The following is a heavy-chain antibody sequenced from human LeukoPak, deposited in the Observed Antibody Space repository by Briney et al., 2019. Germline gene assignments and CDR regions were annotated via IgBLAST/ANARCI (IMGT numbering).Heavy chain of an antibody. D-gene: IGHD3-10*01. CDR3: ARRGLYGSGTYYADY. J-gene: IGHJ4*02. Sequence: GESLKISCKGSGYIFTSYWIGWVRQMPGKGLEWMEIIYPGDSDTRYSPSFQGQVTISADKSISTAYLQWSSLKASDTAMYYCARRGLYGSGTYYADYWGQGTLLTVSS. V-gene: IGHV5-51*01. CDR1: GYIFTSYW. CDR2: IYPGDSDT.